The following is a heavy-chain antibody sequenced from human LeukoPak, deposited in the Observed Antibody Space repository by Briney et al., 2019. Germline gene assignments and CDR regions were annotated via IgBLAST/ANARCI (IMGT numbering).Heavy chain of an antibody. CDR3: AKVRTLVWFGEFAY. V-gene: IGHV3-23*01. CDR2: ISGSGGAT. CDR1: GFTFSSYA. Sequence: PGGSLRLSCAASGFTFSSYAMSWVRQAPGKGLEWVSAISGSGGATYHADSVKGRFTISRDNSKNTLYLQMNSLRADDTAVYYCAKVRTLVWFGEFAYWGQGTLVTVSS. J-gene: IGHJ4*02. D-gene: IGHD3-10*01.